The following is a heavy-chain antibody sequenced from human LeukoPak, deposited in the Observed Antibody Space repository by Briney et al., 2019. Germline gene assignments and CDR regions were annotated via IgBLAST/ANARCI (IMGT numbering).Heavy chain of an antibody. Sequence: SETLSLTCTVSGGSISSYYWSWIRQPPRKGLEWIGYIYYSGSTSYNPSLKSRVTISVDTSKNQFSLKLSSVTAADTAVYYCARGGTTHPDYYYGMDVWGQGTTVTVSS. CDR1: GGSISSYY. D-gene: IGHD4-11*01. J-gene: IGHJ6*02. V-gene: IGHV4-59*08. CDR2: IYYSGST. CDR3: ARGGTTHPDYYYGMDV.